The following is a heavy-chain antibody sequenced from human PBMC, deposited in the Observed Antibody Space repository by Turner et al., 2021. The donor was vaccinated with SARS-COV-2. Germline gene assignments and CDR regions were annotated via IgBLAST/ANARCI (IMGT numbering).Heavy chain of an antibody. V-gene: IGHV3-30*18. CDR3: AKDDGGLATTTYGMDV. D-gene: IGHD3-16*01. J-gene: IGHJ6*02. CDR2: ISYDGSSK. CDR1: GFTFSSHG. Sequence: QVRLVESGGGVVQPGRSLRLSCLSSGFTFSSHGRHWVRQAPGKGRDWVAAISYDGSSKFYADFVKGRFTISRDDSSNTVYVEINSLRPEDTAVFYCAKDDGGLATTTYGMDVWGQGTTVTVSS.